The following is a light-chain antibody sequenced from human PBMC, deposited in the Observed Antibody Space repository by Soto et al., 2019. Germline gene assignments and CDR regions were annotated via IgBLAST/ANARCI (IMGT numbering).Light chain of an antibody. CDR2: GAS. CDR1: QTVSNNY. V-gene: IGKV3-20*01. J-gene: IGKJ4*01. Sequence: EIVLTQSPGILSLSPGERATLSCRASQTVSNNYLAWYQQKPGQAPRLLFYGASSRATGIPDRFSGSGSGTDFTLTISRLEPEDFAVYYCQQYDISPVTFGGGTKVDIK. CDR3: QQYDISPVT.